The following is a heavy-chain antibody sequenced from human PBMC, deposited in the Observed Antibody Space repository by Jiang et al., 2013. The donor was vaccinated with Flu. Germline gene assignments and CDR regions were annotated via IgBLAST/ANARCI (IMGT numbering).Heavy chain of an antibody. V-gene: IGHV4-34*01. Sequence: LLKPSETLSLTCAVYGGSFRGYYWSWIRQPPGKGLEWIGEINYSGSANYNPSLKSRVTISGDTSKNQFSLKLSSVTAADTAVYYCAKGRSKRGVSNESRWFDPWGQGTLVTVSS. J-gene: IGHJ5*02. CDR1: GGSFRGYY. CDR3: AKGRSKRGVSNESRWFDP. D-gene: IGHD5-18*01. CDR2: INYSGSA.